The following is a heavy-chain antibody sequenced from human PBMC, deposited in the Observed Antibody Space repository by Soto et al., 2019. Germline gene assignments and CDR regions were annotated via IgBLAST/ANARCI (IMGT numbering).Heavy chain of an antibody. CDR1: GYTFTGYY. J-gene: IGHJ6*01. D-gene: IGHD2-15*01. Sequence: ASVKVSCKASGYTFTGYYMHWVRQAPGQGLEWMGWINPNSGGTNYAQTFQGWVTMTRDPSISTAYMELSRLRSDDTAVYYCARGCSGSSGYYCMDVWGQGTTVTVSS. CDR3: ARGCSGSSGYYCMDV. CDR2: INPNSGGT. V-gene: IGHV1-2*04.